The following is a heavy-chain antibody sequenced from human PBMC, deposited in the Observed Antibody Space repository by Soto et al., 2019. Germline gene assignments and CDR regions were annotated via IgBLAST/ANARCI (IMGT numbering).Heavy chain of an antibody. CDR3: AKEGYSSSWRRFDP. Sequence: EVQLLESGGGLVQPGGSLRLSCAASGVTFSSYATSWVRQAPGKGLEWVSAISGSGGSTYYADSVKGRFTISRDNSKNTLYLQRNSLRAEDTAVYDCAKEGYSSSWRRFDPWGQVTLVTVSS. V-gene: IGHV3-23*01. J-gene: IGHJ5*02. D-gene: IGHD6-13*01. CDR2: ISGSGGST. CDR1: GVTFSSYA.